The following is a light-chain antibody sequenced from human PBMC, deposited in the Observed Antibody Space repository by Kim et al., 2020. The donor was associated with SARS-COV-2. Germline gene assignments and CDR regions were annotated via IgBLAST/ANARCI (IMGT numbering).Light chain of an antibody. CDR1: QGVSSN. CDR2: GAS. Sequence: SVSPGETAILSCRASQGVSSNLAWYQQKPGQAPRLLIFGASTRASSIPDRFSGSGSGTEFTLTISTLQSEDFAIYYCQHYNYWPYAFGQGTKLEI. V-gene: IGKV3-15*01. J-gene: IGKJ2*01. CDR3: QHYNYWPYA.